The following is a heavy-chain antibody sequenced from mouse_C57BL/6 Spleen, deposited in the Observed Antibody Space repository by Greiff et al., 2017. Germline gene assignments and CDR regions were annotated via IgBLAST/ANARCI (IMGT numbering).Heavy chain of an antibody. V-gene: IGHV1-69*01. CDR3: ARGDYGSSPLAY. Sequence: VQLQQPGAELVMPGASVKLSCKASGYTFTSYWMHWVKQRPGQGLEWIGEIDPSDSYTNYNQKFKGKSTLTVDKSSSTAYMQLSSLTSEDSAVYYCARGDYGSSPLAYWGQGTLVTVSA. CDR1: GYTFTSYW. D-gene: IGHD1-1*01. CDR2: IDPSDSYT. J-gene: IGHJ3*01.